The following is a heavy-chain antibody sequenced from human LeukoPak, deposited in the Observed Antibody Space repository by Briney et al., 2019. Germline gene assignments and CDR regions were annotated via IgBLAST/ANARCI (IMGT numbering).Heavy chain of an antibody. J-gene: IGHJ4*02. V-gene: IGHV4-34*01. CDR2: INDSGST. CDR1: GGSFSGHY. CDR3: ARGPTYQPIDF. D-gene: IGHD2-2*01. Sequence: SETLSLICAVYGGSFSGHYWTWIRQPQPPGTGLEWIGEINDSGSTNYNSSLKSRVTISVDTSKNQFSLKLASVTAADTAVYYCARGPTYQPIDFWGQGTLVTVSS.